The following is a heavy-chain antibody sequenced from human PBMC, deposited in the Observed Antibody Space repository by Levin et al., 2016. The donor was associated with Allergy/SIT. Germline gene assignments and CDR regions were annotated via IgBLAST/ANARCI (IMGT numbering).Heavy chain of an antibody. Sequence: ASVKVSCKASGYTFTSYYMHWVRQAPGQGLEWMGIINPSGGSTSYAQKFQGRVTMTRDTSTSTVYMELSSLRSEDTAVYYCARDRLLTGVSDWFDPWGQGTLVTVSS. J-gene: IGHJ5*02. V-gene: IGHV1-46*01. CDR2: INPSGGST. CDR3: ARDRLLTGVSDWFDP. D-gene: IGHD7-27*01. CDR1: GYTFTSYY.